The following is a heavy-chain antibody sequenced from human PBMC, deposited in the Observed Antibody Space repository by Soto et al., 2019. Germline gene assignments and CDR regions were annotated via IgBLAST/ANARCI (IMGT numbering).Heavy chain of an antibody. D-gene: IGHD3-3*01. CDR2: ISSDSRTI. V-gene: IGHV3-48*02. CDR3: ARIKLVEWFFINVDVYDMDV. J-gene: IGHJ6*02. CDR1: GFSLSDYA. Sequence: GALRLSCVASGFSLSDYAVNWVRQAPGKGLEWVSFISSDSRTIYYADSVEGRFTVSRDNARNSVSLQMDSLRDEDAAVYYCARIKLVEWFFINVDVYDMDVWGQGTPVTVSS.